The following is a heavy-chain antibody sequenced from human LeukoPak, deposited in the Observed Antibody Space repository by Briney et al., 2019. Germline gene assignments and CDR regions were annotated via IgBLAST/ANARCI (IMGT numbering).Heavy chain of an antibody. CDR2: INPNSGGT. V-gene: IGHV1-2*02. CDR1: EYTFTGYY. Sequence: ASVKVSCKASEYTFTGYYMHWVRQAPGQGLEWMGWINPNSGGTNYAQKFQGRVTMTRDTSISTAYMELSRLRSDDTAVYYCARVPDCSSTSCPFDPWGQGTLVTVSS. J-gene: IGHJ5*02. D-gene: IGHD2-2*01. CDR3: ARVPDCSSTSCPFDP.